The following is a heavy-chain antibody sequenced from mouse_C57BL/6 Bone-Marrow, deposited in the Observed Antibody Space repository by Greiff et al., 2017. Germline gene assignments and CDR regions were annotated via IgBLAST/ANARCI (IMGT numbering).Heavy chain of an antibody. Sequence: QVQLQQSGAELVRPGTSVKMSCKASGYTFTNYWIGWAKQRPGHGLEWIGDIYPGGGYTNYNEKFKGKATLTADKSSSTAYMQLSSLTSEDSAIYYCARSSSYWYFDVWGTGTTVTVSS. CDR3: ARSSSYWYFDV. V-gene: IGHV1-63*01. CDR1: GYTFTNYW. D-gene: IGHD1-1*01. J-gene: IGHJ1*03. CDR2: IYPGGGYT.